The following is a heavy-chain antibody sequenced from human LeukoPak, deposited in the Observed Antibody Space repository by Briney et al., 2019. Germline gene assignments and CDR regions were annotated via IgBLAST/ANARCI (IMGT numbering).Heavy chain of an antibody. V-gene: IGHV4-59*11. Sequence: SETLSLTCTVSGGSISSHYWSWIRQPPGRGLEWIGYIYYSGSTNYNPSLKSRVTISVDTSKNQFSLKLSSVTAADTAVYYCARDNYYMDVWGKGTTVTASS. J-gene: IGHJ6*03. CDR3: ARDNYYMDV. CDR2: IYYSGST. CDR1: GGSISSHY.